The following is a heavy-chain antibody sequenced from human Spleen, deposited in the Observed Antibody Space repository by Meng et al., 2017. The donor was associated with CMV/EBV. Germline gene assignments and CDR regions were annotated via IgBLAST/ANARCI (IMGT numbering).Heavy chain of an antibody. CDR2: INWNGGST. CDR3: ARGGRYYYESSGYYYFDY. CDR1: GFRFDDYG. J-gene: IGHJ4*02. Sequence: GESLKISCAAFGFRFDDYGMSWVRQAPGKGLEWVAGINWNGGSTGYADSVKGRFTISRDNAKNSLDLQMNSLRAEDTALYYCARGGRYYYESSGYYYFDYWGQGTLVTVSS. V-gene: IGHV3-20*04. D-gene: IGHD3-22*01.